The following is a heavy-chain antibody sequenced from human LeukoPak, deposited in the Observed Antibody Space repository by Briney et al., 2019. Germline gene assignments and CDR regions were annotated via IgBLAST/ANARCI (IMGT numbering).Heavy chain of an antibody. CDR3: ARDLFYGGNSAYYYYYGMDV. Sequence: SETLSLTCTVSGGSISSYYWSWIRQPAGKGLEWIGRIYTSGSTNYNPSLKSRVTMSVDTSKNQFSLKLSSVTAADTAVYYCARDLFYGGNSAYYYYYGMDVWGQGTTVTVSS. CDR2: IYTSGST. V-gene: IGHV4-4*07. J-gene: IGHJ6*02. D-gene: IGHD4-17*01. CDR1: GGSISSYY.